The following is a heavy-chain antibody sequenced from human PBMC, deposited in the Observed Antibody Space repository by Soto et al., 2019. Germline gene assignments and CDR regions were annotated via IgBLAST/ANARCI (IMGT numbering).Heavy chain of an antibody. CDR2: ISGSGGST. V-gene: IGHV3-23*01. D-gene: IGHD6-6*01. CDR3: AKDEYSSSLYYYYYMDV. Sequence: EVQLLESGGGLVQPGGSQRLSCAASGFTFSSYAMSWVRQAPGKGLEWVSAISGSGGSTYYADSVKGRFTISRDNSKNTLYLQMNSLRAEDTAVYYCAKDEYSSSLYYYYYMDVWGKGTTVTVSS. J-gene: IGHJ6*03. CDR1: GFTFSSYA.